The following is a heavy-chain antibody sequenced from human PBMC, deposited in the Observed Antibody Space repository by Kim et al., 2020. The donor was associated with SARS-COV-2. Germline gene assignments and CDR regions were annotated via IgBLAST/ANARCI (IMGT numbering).Heavy chain of an antibody. CDR1: GYTFTSYA. Sequence: ASVKVSCKASGYTFTSYAMHWVRQAPGQRLEWMGWINAGNGNTKYSQKFQGRVTITRDTSASTAYMELSSLRSEDTAVYYCARGYYDFWSGYWDYYYYGMDVWGQGTTVTVSS. CDR3: ARGYYDFWSGYWDYYYYGMDV. CDR2: INAGNGNT. D-gene: IGHD3-3*01. J-gene: IGHJ6*02. V-gene: IGHV1-3*01.